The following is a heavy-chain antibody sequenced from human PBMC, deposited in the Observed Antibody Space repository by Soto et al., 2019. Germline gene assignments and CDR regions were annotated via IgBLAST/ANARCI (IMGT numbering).Heavy chain of an antibody. CDR3: AALTLGELSWYYLDY. CDR1: GYSFSEMS. CDR2: FDGEDGQT. D-gene: IGHD3-16*02. Sequence: AAVKVSCKVSGYSFSEMSMHWVRQTPEKGLEWMGSFDGEDGQTMYAQKFQGRVTMTEDTSADTAYMELSSLRSEDTAVYYCAALTLGELSWYYLDYWGQ. V-gene: IGHV1-24*01. J-gene: IGHJ4*01.